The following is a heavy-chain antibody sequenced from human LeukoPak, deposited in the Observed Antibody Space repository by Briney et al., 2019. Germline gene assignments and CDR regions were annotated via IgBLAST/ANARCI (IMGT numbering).Heavy chain of an antibody. V-gene: IGHV6-1*01. CDR2: TYYRSKWSN. J-gene: IGHJ4*02. D-gene: IGHD3-16*01. Sequence: SRTLSLTCAISGDSVSSNSVAWNWIRQSPSRGLEWLGRTYYRSKWSNDYAVSVRSRITINPDTSKNQFSLQLNSVTPADAAVYYCVRSRGGDFDHWGQGTLVTVFS. CDR1: GDSVSSNSVA. CDR3: VRSRGGDFDH.